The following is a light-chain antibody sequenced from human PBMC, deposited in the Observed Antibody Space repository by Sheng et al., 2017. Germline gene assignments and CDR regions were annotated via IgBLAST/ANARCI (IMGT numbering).Light chain of an antibody. J-gene: IGLJ2*01. CDR2: DVS. CDR1: SSDVGGYNY. V-gene: IGLV2-14*03. Sequence: QSALTQPASVSGSPGQSITISCTGTSSDVGGYNYVSWYQQHPGKAPKLMIYDVSNRPSGVSNRFSGSKSGNTASLTISGLQAEDEADYYCSSYAGTTQLIFGGGTKLTVL. CDR3: SSYAGTTQLI.